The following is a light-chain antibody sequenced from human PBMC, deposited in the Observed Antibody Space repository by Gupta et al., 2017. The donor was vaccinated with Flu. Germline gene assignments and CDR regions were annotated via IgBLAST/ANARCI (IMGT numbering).Light chain of an antibody. Sequence: LLGPGDGNTYLDWYVQTPGQSPQLLLYALSYRASGVSDRFSGRGSGTDFTLKISRVEAEDVGLYYCMQRIEFPYTFGQGTQLEIK. CDR2: ALS. J-gene: IGKJ2*01. CDR3: MQRIEFPYT. V-gene: IGKV2-40*01. CDR1: LLGPGDGNTY.